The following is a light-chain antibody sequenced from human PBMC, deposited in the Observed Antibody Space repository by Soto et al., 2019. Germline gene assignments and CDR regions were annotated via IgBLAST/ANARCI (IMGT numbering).Light chain of an antibody. CDR1: QSVSSN. V-gene: IGKV3-15*01. CDR3: HQYNDWQGT. Sequence: VMTQSPATLSVSPGERATLSCRASQSVSSNLAWYQQKPGQAPRLLIYGASTRATGIPARFSGSGAGTEFTLTISSLQSEDFAVYYCHQYNDWQGTFGQGTKV. CDR2: GAS. J-gene: IGKJ1*01.